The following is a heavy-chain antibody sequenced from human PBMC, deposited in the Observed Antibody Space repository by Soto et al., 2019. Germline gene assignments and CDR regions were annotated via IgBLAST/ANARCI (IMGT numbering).Heavy chain of an antibody. J-gene: IGHJ4*02. Sequence: QVHLVQSGAEVRKPGASVKVSCKGSGYTFTSYGIAWVRQAPGQGLEWLGWISAHNDNTNYAQKVQGRVTVTRDTSTSTACMELRNLRCDDTAVYYCARGGYGDYWGQGALVTVSS. D-gene: IGHD1-1*01. CDR1: GYTFTSYG. V-gene: IGHV1-18*01. CDR2: ISAHNDNT. CDR3: ARGGYGDY.